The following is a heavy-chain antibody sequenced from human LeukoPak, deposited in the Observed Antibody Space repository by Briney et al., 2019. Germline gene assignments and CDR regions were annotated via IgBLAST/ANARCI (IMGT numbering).Heavy chain of an antibody. D-gene: IGHD3-22*01. CDR2: INPSGGST. J-gene: IGHJ3*02. Sequence: ASVEVSCKASGYTFTSYGISWVRQAPGQGLEWMGIINPSGGSTSYAQKFQGRVTMTRDTSTSTVYMELSSLRAEDTAVYYCARGDGSINTIVHPFDIWGQGTMVTVSS. CDR1: GYTFTSYG. CDR3: ARGDGSINTIVHPFDI. V-gene: IGHV1-46*01.